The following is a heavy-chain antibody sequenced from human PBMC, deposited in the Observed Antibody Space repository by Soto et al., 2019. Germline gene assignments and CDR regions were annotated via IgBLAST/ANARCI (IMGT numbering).Heavy chain of an antibody. D-gene: IGHD5-12*01. CDR3: ARDPLNIVATTPGGISDY. CDR1: GFTFSSYS. Sequence: GGSLRLSCAASGFTFSSYSMNWVRQAPGKGLEWVSSISSSSSYIYYADSVKGRFTISRDNAKNSLYLQMNSLRAEDTAVYYCARDPLNIVATTPGGISDYWGQGTLVTVSS. J-gene: IGHJ4*02. CDR2: ISSSSSYI. V-gene: IGHV3-21*01.